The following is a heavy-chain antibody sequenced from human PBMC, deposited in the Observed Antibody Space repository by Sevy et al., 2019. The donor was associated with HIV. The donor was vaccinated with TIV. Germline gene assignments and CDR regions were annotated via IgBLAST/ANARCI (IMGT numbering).Heavy chain of an antibody. CDR1: GFTFSSYA. CDR2: ISGRGGST. Sequence: GGSLRLSCAASGFTFSSYAMSWVRQAPGKGLEWVSAISGRGGSTYYADSVKGRFTISRDNSKNTLYLQMNSLRAEDTAVYYCAKDQNPMVRGVTGAFDYWGQGTLVTVSS. CDR3: AKDQNPMVRGVTGAFDY. V-gene: IGHV3-23*01. J-gene: IGHJ4*02. D-gene: IGHD3-10*01.